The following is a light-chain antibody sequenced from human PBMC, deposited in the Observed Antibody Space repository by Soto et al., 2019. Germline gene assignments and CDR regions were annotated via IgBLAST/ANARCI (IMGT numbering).Light chain of an antibody. CDR2: DVS. V-gene: IGLV2-11*01. CDR1: SSDVGGYNY. J-gene: IGLJ1*01. CDR3: CSYAGSYTYV. Sequence: SGVTRRRSVSGSPGQSVTVSCTGTSSDVGGYNYVSWYQQHPGKAPKLMIYDVSKRPSGVPDRFSGSKSGNTASLTISGLQAEDEADYYCCSYAGSYTYVFGTGTKVTVL.